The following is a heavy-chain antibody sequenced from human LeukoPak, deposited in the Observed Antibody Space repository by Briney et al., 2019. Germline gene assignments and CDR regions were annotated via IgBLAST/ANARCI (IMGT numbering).Heavy chain of an antibody. D-gene: IGHD3-22*01. CDR3: ASSGYYYDSSGRYYFDY. CDR2: ISAYNGNT. V-gene: IGHV1-18*01. J-gene: IGHJ4*02. CDR1: GYTFTSYG. Sequence: ASVKVSCKASGYTFTSYGISWVRQAPGQGLEWMGWISAYNGNTNYAQKFQGRVTMTRDTSISTAYMELSRLRSDDTAVYYCASSGYYYDSSGRYYFDYWGQGTLVTVSS.